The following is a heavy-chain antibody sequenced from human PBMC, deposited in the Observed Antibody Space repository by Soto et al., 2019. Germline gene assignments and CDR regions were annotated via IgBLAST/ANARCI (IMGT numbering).Heavy chain of an antibody. J-gene: IGHJ4*02. CDR2: LTHDGGSA. CDR3: ASIADY. D-gene: IGHD2-21*01. V-gene: IGHV3-30*05. CDR1: GGSLTAFG. Sequence: PGGSLRLSCAAAGGSLTAFGMQWVRQPPGKGLQWVARLTHDGGSAFYADSVKGRFTVSRDTSKNTLYLQMNSLRPEDTAIYYCASIADYWGQGTLVTVSS.